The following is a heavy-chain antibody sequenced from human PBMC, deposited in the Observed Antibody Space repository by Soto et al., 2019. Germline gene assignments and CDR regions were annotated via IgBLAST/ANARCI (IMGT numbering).Heavy chain of an antibody. CDR1: NYSITSGFY. J-gene: IGHJ6*02. Sequence: SETLSLTCSVSNYSITSGFYWCWSRRPPGERLEWIATIYHRGNTYYTPSPKRRVTIPVDTSKNQFSLKLRSVPAADTADYYCARAGVESIPTFGVVAPYAMDVWGQGTTVTVSS. V-gene: IGHV4-38-2*02. CDR2: IYHRGNT. D-gene: IGHD3-3*01. CDR3: ARAGVESIPTFGVVAPYAMDV.